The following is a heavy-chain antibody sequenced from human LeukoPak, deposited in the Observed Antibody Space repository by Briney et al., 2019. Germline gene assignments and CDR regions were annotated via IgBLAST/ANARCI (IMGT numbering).Heavy chain of an antibody. V-gene: IGHV3-74*01. CDR1: GFTFSRNW. CDR3: SGAYYHPTGD. CDR2: INGDGSST. Sequence: GGPLRLSCEASGFTFSRNWMHWVRQAPGKGLVWVSRINGDGSSTSYADSVKGRFTVSRDNAKNTLYLQMNSLRAEDTAVYYCSGAYYHPTGDWGQGTLVTVSS. J-gene: IGHJ4*02. D-gene: IGHD1-26*01.